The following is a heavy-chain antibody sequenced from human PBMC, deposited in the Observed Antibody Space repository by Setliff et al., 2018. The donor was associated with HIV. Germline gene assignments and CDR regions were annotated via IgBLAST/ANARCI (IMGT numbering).Heavy chain of an antibody. D-gene: IGHD3-9*01. Sequence: ASVKVSCKASGYSFTGYNLYWVRQAPGQGLEWMGWINPDSGGTKYARKFEDRVTMSRDTSINTGFMELNSLRSDDTAVYYCARDVSGFDLFSSYMDVWGKGTTVIVSS. V-gene: IGHV1-2*02. CDR3: ARDVSGFDLFSSYMDV. J-gene: IGHJ6*03. CDR2: INPDSGGT. CDR1: GYSFTGYN.